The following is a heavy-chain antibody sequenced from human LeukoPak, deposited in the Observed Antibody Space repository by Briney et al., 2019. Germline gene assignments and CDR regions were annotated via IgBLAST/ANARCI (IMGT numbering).Heavy chain of an antibody. CDR2: INPNSGGT. CDR3: ARDDYGGPGHMDV. J-gene: IGHJ6*03. CDR1: GYTFTGYY. V-gene: IGHV1-2*02. Sequence: GASVKVSCKASGYTFTGYYMHWVRQAPGQGLEWMGWINPNSGGTNYAQKFQGRVTMTRGTSISTAYMELSRLRSDDTAVYYCARDDYGGPGHMDVWGKGTTVTVSS. D-gene: IGHD4-23*01.